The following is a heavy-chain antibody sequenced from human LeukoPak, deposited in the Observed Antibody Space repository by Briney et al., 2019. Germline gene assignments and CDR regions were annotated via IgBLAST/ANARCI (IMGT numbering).Heavy chain of an antibody. V-gene: IGHV4-59*01. CDR2: IYYSGST. J-gene: IGHJ6*03. CDR1: GGSISSYY. D-gene: IGHD3-10*01. CDR3: ARSGSDSAYYYYMDV. Sequence: SETLSLTCTVSGGSISSYYWSWIRQPPGKGLEWIGYIYYSGSTNYNPSLKSRVTISVDTSKNQFSLRLSSVTAADTAVYYCARSGSDSAYYYYMDVWGKGTTVTISS.